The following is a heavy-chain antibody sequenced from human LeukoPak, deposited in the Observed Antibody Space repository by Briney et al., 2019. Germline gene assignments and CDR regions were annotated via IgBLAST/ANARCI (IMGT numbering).Heavy chain of an antibody. CDR3: ARGFLGGTDQYFDS. CDR2: IGGGGPTT. D-gene: IGHD6-19*01. J-gene: IGHJ4*02. Sequence: GGSLRLSCAASGFTFSTYAMSWVRQAPAKGLEWVSTIGGGGPTTDYADSVKDRFTISRDNSKNTLYLQMNSLRAEDTAVYFCARGFLGGTDQYFDSWGQGTLVTVSS. CDR1: GFTFSTYA. V-gene: IGHV3-23*01.